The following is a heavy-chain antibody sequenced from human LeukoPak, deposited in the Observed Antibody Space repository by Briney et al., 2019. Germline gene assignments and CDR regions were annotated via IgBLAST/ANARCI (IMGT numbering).Heavy chain of an antibody. D-gene: IGHD1-26*01. Sequence: GGSLRLSCAASGFTFSSYSMNWVRQAPGKGLEWVSSISSSSSYIYYADSVKGRFTTSRDNAKNSLYLQMNSLRAEDTAVYYCARAGLVGATPIDYWGQGTLVTVSS. V-gene: IGHV3-21*01. J-gene: IGHJ4*02. CDR3: ARAGLVGATPIDY. CDR1: GFTFSSYS. CDR2: ISSSSSYI.